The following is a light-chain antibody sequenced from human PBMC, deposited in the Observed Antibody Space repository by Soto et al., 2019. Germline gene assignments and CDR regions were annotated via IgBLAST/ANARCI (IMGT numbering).Light chain of an antibody. V-gene: IGKV3-20*01. CDR3: QHYGSALFT. J-gene: IGKJ3*01. CDR2: GAS. CDR1: QSFSSSY. Sequence: EIVLTQSPGTLSLSPGERATLSCRASQSFSSSYLAWYQQKPGQAPRLLIYGASSRATGIPDRFSGSGSVTDFTLTISSLDPEDFAVYYCQHYGSALFTFGPGTKVDVK.